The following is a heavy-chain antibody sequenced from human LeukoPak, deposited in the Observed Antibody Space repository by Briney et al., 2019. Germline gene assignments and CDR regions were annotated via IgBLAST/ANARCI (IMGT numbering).Heavy chain of an antibody. Sequence: GGSLRLSCAASGFTFSGYSMNWVRQAPGKGLEWVSSISSSSSYIYYADSVKGRFTISRDNAKNSLYLQMNSLRAEDTAVYYCARDLRFGELFNYYYYMDVWGKGTTVTVSS. V-gene: IGHV3-21*01. CDR2: ISSSSSYI. D-gene: IGHD3-10*01. J-gene: IGHJ6*03. CDR1: GFTFSGYS. CDR3: ARDLRFGELFNYYYYMDV.